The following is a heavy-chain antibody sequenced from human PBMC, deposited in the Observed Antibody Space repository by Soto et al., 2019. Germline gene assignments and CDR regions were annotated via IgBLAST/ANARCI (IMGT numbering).Heavy chain of an antibody. CDR2: ISAYNGNT. J-gene: IGHJ4*02. Sequence: QVRLVLSGDELKKPGASMKVSCKAPGYAFSDHGISWVRQAPGQGLEWIGWISAYNGNTNYAQKFQGRVTVTTDASTATAYMEVRSLTSDDTAVYYCARDHRYSSSFFDSWSQGTLITVSS. V-gene: IGHV1-18*04. D-gene: IGHD6-6*01. CDR1: GYAFSDHG. CDR3: ARDHRYSSSFFDS.